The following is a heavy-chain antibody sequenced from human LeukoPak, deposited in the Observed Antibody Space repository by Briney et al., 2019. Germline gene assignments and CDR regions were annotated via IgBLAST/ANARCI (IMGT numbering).Heavy chain of an antibody. D-gene: IGHD2-21*01. CDR3: AREVLFRSDY. CDR1: GFTFSSYA. J-gene: IGHJ4*02. Sequence: PGGSLRLSCAASGFTFSSYAMHWVRQAPGKGLEWVAVISYDGSNKYYADSVKGRFTISRDNSKNTLYLQMNSLRAEDTAVYYCAREVLFRSDYWGQGTLVTVSS. CDR2: ISYDGSNK. V-gene: IGHV3-30*04.